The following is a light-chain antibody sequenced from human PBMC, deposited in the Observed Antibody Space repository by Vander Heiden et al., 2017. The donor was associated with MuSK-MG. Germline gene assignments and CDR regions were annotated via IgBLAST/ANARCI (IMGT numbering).Light chain of an antibody. CDR3: LQYNIAPLT. V-gene: IGKV1-27*01. J-gene: IGKJ4*01. CDR2: GAS. Sequence: DIHMTQSPSSLTASVGGRVTISCRASQGIANSLAWYQQSPGKVPNLLIFGASTLQSGVPSRFGGSGSGTVFTLTISNLQPEDVATYYCLQYNIAPLTFGGGTKVEIK. CDR1: QGIANS.